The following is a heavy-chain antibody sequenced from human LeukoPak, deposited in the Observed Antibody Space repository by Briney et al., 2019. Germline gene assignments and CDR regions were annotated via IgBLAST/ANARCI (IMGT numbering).Heavy chain of an antibody. CDR2: ISWNSGSI. Sequence: QPGGSLRLSCAASGFTFDDYAMPWVRQAPGKGLEWVSGISWNSGSIGYADSVKGRFTISRDNAKNSLYLQMNSLRAEDTALYYCAKDIGGGGYCTNGVCYGDFDYWGQGTLVTVSS. CDR1: GFTFDDYA. J-gene: IGHJ4*02. CDR3: AKDIGGGGYCTNGVCYGDFDY. V-gene: IGHV3-9*01. D-gene: IGHD2-8*01.